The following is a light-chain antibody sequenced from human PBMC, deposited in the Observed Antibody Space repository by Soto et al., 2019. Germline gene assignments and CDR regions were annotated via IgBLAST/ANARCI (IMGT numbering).Light chain of an antibody. CDR1: SSNIGGNT. J-gene: IGLJ2*01. V-gene: IGLV1-44*01. CDR3: SAWDDSLNGVI. Sequence: QSVLTQPPSASGTPGQRVTISCSGSSSNIGGNTVNWYQQIPGTAPKLLIYSNNQRPSGVPDRFSASKSGTSASLAISGLQSEDEADYYCSAWDDSLNGVIFGGGTKLTVL. CDR2: SNN.